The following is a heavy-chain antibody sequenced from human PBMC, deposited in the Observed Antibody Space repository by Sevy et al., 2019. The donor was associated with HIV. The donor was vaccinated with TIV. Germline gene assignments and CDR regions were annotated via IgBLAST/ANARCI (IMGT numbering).Heavy chain of an antibody. V-gene: IGHV3-15*01. J-gene: IGHJ4*02. Sequence: GGSLRLSCAASGFTFSNAWMSWVRQAPGKGLEWVGRIKSKTDGGTTDYAAPVKGRFTISRDDSKNTLYLQMNSLKTEDTAVYYCTTDLSVYYGSGSSDYYFDYWGQGTLVTVPS. CDR3: TTDLSVYYGSGSSDYYFDY. CDR2: IKSKTDGGTT. CDR1: GFTFSNAW. D-gene: IGHD3-10*01.